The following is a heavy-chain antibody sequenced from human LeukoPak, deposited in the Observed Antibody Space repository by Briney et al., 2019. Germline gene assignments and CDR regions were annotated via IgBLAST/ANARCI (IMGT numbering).Heavy chain of an antibody. CDR2: IYYSGST. Sequence: PSETLSLTCTVSGYSISSGYYWGWIRQPPGKGLEWIGSIYYSGSTYYNPSLKSRVTISVDTSKNQFSLKLSSVTAADTAVYYCARHEYVVVVPAAGRGWFDPWGQGTLVTVSS. V-gene: IGHV4-38-2*02. CDR1: GYSISSGYY. D-gene: IGHD2-2*01. CDR3: ARHEYVVVVPAAGRGWFDP. J-gene: IGHJ5*02.